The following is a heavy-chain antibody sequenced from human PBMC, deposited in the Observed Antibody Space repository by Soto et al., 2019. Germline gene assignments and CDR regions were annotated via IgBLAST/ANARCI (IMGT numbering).Heavy chain of an antibody. CDR2: IFYSGST. D-gene: IGHD2-15*01. CDR1: GGSISSGCYY. CDR3: ARYCSGGSCYSSHFDY. V-gene: IGHV4-31*03. J-gene: IGHJ4*02. Sequence: TLSLTCTVSGGSISSGCYYWSWIRQHPGKGLEWIGYIFYSGSTYYNPSLKSRVTISVDTSKNQFSLKLSSVTAADTAVYYCARYCSGGSCYSSHFDYWGQGTLVTVSS.